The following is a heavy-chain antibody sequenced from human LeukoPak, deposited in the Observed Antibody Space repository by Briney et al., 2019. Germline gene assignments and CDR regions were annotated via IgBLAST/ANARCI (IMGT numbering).Heavy chain of an antibody. V-gene: IGHV4-4*07. D-gene: IGHD3-3*01. CDR3: ERGGFWSGYYYIDY. CDR1: GDSISSYY. J-gene: IGHJ4*02. Sequence: SETLSLTCTVSGDSISSYYWSWIRQPAGKGLEWIGRVYISGSTNYNPSLKSRVTMSVDTSKNQFSLKLSSVTAADTAVYYCERGGFWSGYYYIDYWGQGTLVTVSS. CDR2: VYISGST.